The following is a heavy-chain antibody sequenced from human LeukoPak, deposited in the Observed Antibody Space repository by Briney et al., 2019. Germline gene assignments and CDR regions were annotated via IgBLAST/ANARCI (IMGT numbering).Heavy chain of an antibody. J-gene: IGHJ4*02. D-gene: IGHD2-15*01. CDR3: AKDRPYCSGGSCYSEVPDY. CDR1: GFTFSDYY. Sequence: GGSLRLSCAASGFTFSDYYMSWIRQAPGKGLEWVAFIRYDGSNKYYADSVKGRFTISRDNSKNTLYLQMNSLRAEDTAVYYCAKDRPYCSGGSCYSEVPDYWGQGTLVTVSS. CDR2: IRYDGSNK. V-gene: IGHV3-30*02.